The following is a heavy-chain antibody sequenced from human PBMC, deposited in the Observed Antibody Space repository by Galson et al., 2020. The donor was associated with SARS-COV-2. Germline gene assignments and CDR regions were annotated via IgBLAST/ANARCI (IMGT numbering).Heavy chain of an antibody. Sequence: ASVQVSCKASGYTFINHGIRWVRPDPGQGLEWMGWISTYNGDTNYAQNVQGRVSMTTDTSTMTADMELRSLRSDDTAVYYCARDFGNGYTYAFFEYWGQGTLVTVSS. V-gene: IGHV1-18*01. J-gene: IGHJ4*02. CDR3: ARDFGNGYTYAFFEY. CDR2: ISTYNGDT. D-gene: IGHD5-18*01. CDR1: GYTFINHG.